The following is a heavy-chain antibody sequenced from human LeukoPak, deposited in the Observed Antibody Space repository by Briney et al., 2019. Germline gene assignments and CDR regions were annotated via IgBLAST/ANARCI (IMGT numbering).Heavy chain of an antibody. J-gene: IGHJ4*02. D-gene: IGHD3-22*01. CDR2: ISAYNGNT. CDR1: GYTFTSYG. Sequence: ASVKVSCKASGYTFTSYGISWVRQAPGQGLEWMGWISAYNGNTNYAQKLQGRVTMTTDTSTSTAYMELSSLRSEDTAVYYCARVLTYYYDSSGYPGYWGQGTLVTVSS. CDR3: ARVLTYYYDSSGYPGY. V-gene: IGHV1-18*01.